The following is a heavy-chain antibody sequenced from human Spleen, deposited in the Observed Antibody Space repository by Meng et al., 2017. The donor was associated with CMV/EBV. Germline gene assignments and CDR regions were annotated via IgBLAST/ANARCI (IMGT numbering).Heavy chain of an antibody. Sequence: GGSLRLSCAASGFTFSGYDMHWVRQAPGKGLEWVAIISSDASNKYYADSVKGRFTISRDNSKNTLYLQMDSLRSEDTAVYYCARDNYDFWSGNSYYYYAMDVWGQGTTVTVSS. J-gene: IGHJ6*02. CDR2: ISSDASNK. CDR1: GFTFSGYD. CDR3: ARDNYDFWSGNSYYYYAMDV. D-gene: IGHD3-3*01. V-gene: IGHV3-30*06.